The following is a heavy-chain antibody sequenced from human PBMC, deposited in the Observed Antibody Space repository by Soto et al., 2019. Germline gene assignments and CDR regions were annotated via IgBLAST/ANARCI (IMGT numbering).Heavy chain of an antibody. Sequence: EVQLVESGGGLVQPGGSLRLSCAVSGFTFSDHYMDWVRQAPGQGLEWVARSRNKVKSYSTGYDASVKGRFTVSRDDSKSLLYLQMNSLTTEDKAVYYCARRNDFWSGGDMDVGGQGTTVTVSS. CDR3: ARRNDFWSGGDMDV. CDR1: GFTFSDHY. D-gene: IGHD3-3*01. J-gene: IGHJ6*02. V-gene: IGHV3-72*01. CDR2: SRNKVKSYST.